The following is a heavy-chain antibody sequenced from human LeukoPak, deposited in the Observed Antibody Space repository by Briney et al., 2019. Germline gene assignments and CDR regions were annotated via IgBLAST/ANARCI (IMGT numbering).Heavy chain of an antibody. CDR2: IYSGGST. V-gene: IGHV3-53*01. J-gene: IGHJ3*02. CDR3: ARGIPSGHSSGDAFDI. Sequence: PGGSLRLSCAASGFTVSSNYMSWVRQAPGKGLEWVSVIYSGGSTYYADSVKGRFTISRDNSKNTLYLQMNSLRAEDTAVYYCARGIPSGHSSGDAFDIWGQGTMVTVSS. D-gene: IGHD6-19*01. CDR1: GFTVSSNY.